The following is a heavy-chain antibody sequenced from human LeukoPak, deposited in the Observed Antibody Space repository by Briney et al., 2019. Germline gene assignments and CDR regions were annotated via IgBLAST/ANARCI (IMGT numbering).Heavy chain of an antibody. CDR1: GFTFSSYW. CDR3: ARAYYGSVDWFDP. J-gene: IGHJ5*02. CDR2: INTDGRIT. D-gene: IGHD3-10*01. Sequence: GGSLRLSCAASGFTFSSYWMHWVRQAPGKGLVWVSRINTDGRITNYADSVKGRFTISRDNAKNTLFLQMNSLRAEDTAEYYCARAYYGSVDWFDPWGQGTLVTVSS. V-gene: IGHV3-74*01.